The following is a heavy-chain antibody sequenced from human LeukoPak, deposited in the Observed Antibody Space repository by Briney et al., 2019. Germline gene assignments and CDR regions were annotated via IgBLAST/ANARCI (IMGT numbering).Heavy chain of an antibody. D-gene: IGHD3-10*01. J-gene: IGHJ4*02. CDR1: GLTVSSNY. Sequence: GGSLRLSCAASGLTVSSNYMSWVRQAPGKGLEWVSVIYSGGHTYYADSVKGRFTISRDNSKSTLYIQMNSLRAEDTAVYYCARAKPKNMVRGLIMRRESRYYFDYWGQGTLVTVSS. V-gene: IGHV3-53*01. CDR2: IYSGGHT. CDR3: ARAKPKNMVRGLIMRRESRYYFDY.